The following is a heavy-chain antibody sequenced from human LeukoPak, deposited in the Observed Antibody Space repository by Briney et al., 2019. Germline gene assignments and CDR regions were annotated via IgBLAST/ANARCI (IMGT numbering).Heavy chain of an antibody. CDR2: ASSNGGST. D-gene: IGHD2-15*01. CDR3: ASGFCIGGSCYSAPFHY. CDR1: GFTFSSYA. V-gene: IGHV3-64D*09. Sequence: PGGSLRLSCSASGFTFSSYAMHWVRQAPGKGLEYVSAASSNGGSTYYADSVKGRFTILRDNSKNTLYLQMSSLRPEDTAVYYCASGFCIGGSCYSAPFHYWGQGALVTVSP. J-gene: IGHJ4*02.